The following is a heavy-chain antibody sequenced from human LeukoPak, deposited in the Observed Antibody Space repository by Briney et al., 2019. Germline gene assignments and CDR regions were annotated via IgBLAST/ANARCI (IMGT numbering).Heavy chain of an antibody. Sequence: PGGSLRLSCAASGFTFDDYAMHWVRQAPGKGLEWVSGISWNSGSIGYADSVKGRFTISRDNAKNSLYLQMNSLRAEDTALYYCAKESGFGEYYFDYWGQGTLVTVSS. CDR1: GFTFDDYA. V-gene: IGHV3-9*01. CDR2: ISWNSGSI. D-gene: IGHD3-10*01. J-gene: IGHJ4*02. CDR3: AKESGFGEYYFDY.